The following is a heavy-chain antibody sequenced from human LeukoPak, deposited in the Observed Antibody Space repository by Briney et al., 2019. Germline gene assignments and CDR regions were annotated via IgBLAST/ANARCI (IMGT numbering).Heavy chain of an antibody. CDR3: ARCNSGSYYFPDY. Sequence: ASVKFSCKASGYTFTGYYMHWVRQAPGQGLEWMGRINPNSGGTNYAQKFQGRVTMTRDTSISTAYMELSRLRSDDTAVYYCARCNSGSYYFPDYWGQGTLVTVSS. J-gene: IGHJ4*02. CDR2: INPNSGGT. D-gene: IGHD1-26*01. CDR1: GYTFTGYY. V-gene: IGHV1-2*06.